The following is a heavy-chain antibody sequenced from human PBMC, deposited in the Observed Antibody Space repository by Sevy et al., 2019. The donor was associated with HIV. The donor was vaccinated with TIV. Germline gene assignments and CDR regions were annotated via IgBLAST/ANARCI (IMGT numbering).Heavy chain of an antibody. CDR3: AITLH. Sequence: GGSLRLSCAASGFTFSSFDMHWVRQAPGKGLEWVAHISNDGSNKYYADSVKGRFTISRDNSKNTLYLQMDSLRAEDTAVYYCAITLHWGQGTMVTVSS. V-gene: IGHV3-30*03. CDR1: GFTFSSFD. J-gene: IGHJ3*01. CDR2: ISNDGSNK.